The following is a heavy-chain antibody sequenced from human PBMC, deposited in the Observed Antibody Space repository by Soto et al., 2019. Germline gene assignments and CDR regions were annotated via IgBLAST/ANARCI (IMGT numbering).Heavy chain of an antibody. CDR1: GYTLTELS. D-gene: IGHD1-20*01. V-gene: IGHV1-24*01. CDR3: ATHNSGTDAFDI. Sequence: GASVKVSCKVSGYTLTELSMHWVRQAPGKGLEWMGGFDPEDGKTIYAQKFQGRVTMTEDTSTDTAYMELSSLRSEDTAVYYCATHNSGTDAFDIWGQGTMVTVSS. CDR2: FDPEDGKT. J-gene: IGHJ3*02.